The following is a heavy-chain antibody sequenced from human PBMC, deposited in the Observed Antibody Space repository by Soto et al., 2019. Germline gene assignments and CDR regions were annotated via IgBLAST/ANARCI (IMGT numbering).Heavy chain of an antibody. Sequence: EVHLLESGGGLVQRGGSLRLSCAVSGFTFSNYAMSWVRQAPGKGLEWVTSISGSGARTYYADSVKGRITTSRDNSKNTLFLQVSSLRDEDTAVYYGARGDSYYDFGIECWGQGTVVTVSS. CDR1: GFTFSNYA. CDR2: ISGSGART. J-gene: IGHJ4*02. CDR3: ARGDSYYDFGIEC. D-gene: IGHD3-3*01. V-gene: IGHV3-23*01.